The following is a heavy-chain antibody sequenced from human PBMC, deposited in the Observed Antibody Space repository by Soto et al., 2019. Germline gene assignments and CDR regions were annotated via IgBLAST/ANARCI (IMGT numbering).Heavy chain of an antibody. D-gene: IGHD6-13*01. V-gene: IGHV4-59*08. CDR3: ARYFAAGTSYWFDP. CDR1: GDSISSYY. J-gene: IGHJ5*02. Sequence: PSGTMYITCTVSGDSISSYYGSWIRQPPGKGLEWIGYIYYSGSTNYNPSLKSRVTISVDTSKNQFSLKLSSVTAADTAVYYRARYFAAGTSYWFDPWGQGTLVTVSS. CDR2: IYYSGST.